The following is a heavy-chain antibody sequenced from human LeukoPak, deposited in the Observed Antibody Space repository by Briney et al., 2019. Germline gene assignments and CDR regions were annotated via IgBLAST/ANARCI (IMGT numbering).Heavy chain of an antibody. CDR3: ARGGSDYVWGSYRVDY. V-gene: IGHV3-21*01. Sequence: GGSLRLSCAASGFTFSSYSMNWVRQAPGKGLEWVSSISSSSSYIYYADSVKGRFTISRDNAKNSLYLQMNSLRAEDTAVYYCARGGSDYVWGSYRVDYWGQGTLVTVSS. CDR1: GFTFSSYS. CDR2: ISSSSSYI. D-gene: IGHD3-16*02. J-gene: IGHJ4*02.